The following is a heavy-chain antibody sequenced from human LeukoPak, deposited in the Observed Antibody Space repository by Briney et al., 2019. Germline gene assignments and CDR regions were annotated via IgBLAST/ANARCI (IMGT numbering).Heavy chain of an antibody. V-gene: IGHV3-74*01. J-gene: IGHJ3*01. CDR3: ARAGTPYAFDV. CDR1: EFTFNSYG. CDR2: ISPDGSTT. D-gene: IGHD3-10*01. Sequence: GGSLRLSCAASEFTFNSYGMHWVRQAPGKGLVWVSRISPDGSTTSYADSVKGRFTISRDNAKNTLYVQMKSLRAEDTAVYYCARAGTPYAFDVWGQGTMVTVSS.